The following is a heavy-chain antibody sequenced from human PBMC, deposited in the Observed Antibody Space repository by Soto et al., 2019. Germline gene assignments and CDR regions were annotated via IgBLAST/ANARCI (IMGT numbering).Heavy chain of an antibody. Sequence: VESLKISCKGSGYSFTSYCISWVRQMPGKGLEWMGRIDPSDSYTNYSPSFQGHVTISADKSISTAYLQWSSLKASDTAMYYCARPAPNSSGWYVWGYWGQGTLVTVSS. V-gene: IGHV5-10-1*01. D-gene: IGHD6-19*01. J-gene: IGHJ4*02. CDR2: IDPSDSYT. CDR1: GYSFTSYC. CDR3: ARPAPNSSGWYVWGY.